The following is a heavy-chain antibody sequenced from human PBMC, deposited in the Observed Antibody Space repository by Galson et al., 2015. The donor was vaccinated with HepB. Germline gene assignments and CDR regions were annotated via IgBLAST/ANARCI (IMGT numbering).Heavy chain of an antibody. V-gene: IGHV4-59*01. J-gene: IGHJ4*02. CDR3: ARVGDGYNFYFDY. Sequence: IDHTGSTRYNPSLRSRVTISVDTFKEQFSLNLRSLTAADSAVYYCARVGDGYNFYFDYWGQGALVTVSS. D-gene: IGHD5-24*01. CDR2: IDHTGST.